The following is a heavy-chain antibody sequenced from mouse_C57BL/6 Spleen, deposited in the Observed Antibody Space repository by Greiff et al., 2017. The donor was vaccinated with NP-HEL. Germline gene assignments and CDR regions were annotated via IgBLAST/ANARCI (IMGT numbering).Heavy chain of an antibody. Sequence: EVNLQESGGDLVKPGGSLKLSCAASGFTFSSYGMSWVRQTPDKRLEWVATISSGGSYTYYPDSVKGRFTISRDNAKNTLYLQMSSLKSEDTAMYYCARHRYGSSSYYYAMDYWGQGTSVTVSS. CDR2: ISSGGSYT. CDR1: GFTFSSYG. J-gene: IGHJ4*01. V-gene: IGHV5-6*01. D-gene: IGHD1-1*01. CDR3: ARHRYGSSSYYYAMDY.